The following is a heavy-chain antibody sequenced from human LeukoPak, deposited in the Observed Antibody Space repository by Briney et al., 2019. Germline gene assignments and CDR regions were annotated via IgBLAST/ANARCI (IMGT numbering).Heavy chain of an antibody. CDR1: GYSISSGYY. CDR3: ARGQARLSWFDP. Sequence: SETLSLTCTVSGYSISSGYYWGWIRQPPGKGLEWIGGIHHSGSTYYKPSLKSRVTISVDASKNQFSLKLSSVTAADTAVYYCARGQARLSWFDPWGQGTLVTVSS. D-gene: IGHD6-19*01. J-gene: IGHJ5*02. V-gene: IGHV4-38-2*02. CDR2: IHHSGST.